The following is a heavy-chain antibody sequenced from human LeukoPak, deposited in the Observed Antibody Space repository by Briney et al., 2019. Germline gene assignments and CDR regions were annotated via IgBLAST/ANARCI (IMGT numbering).Heavy chain of an antibody. Sequence: KPGGSLRLSCEGSGYTFNDYQMMWIRQAPGKGLEWISFIIDSGNSIYYAKSVKGRFTVSRDDARNSVYLQMNSLRVEDTAVYYCARDMFFGVVTNRLDPWGQGTLVTVSS. CDR1: GYTFNDYQ. V-gene: IGHV3-11*04. D-gene: IGHD3-3*01. J-gene: IGHJ5*02. CDR2: IIDSGNSI. CDR3: ARDMFFGVVTNRLDP.